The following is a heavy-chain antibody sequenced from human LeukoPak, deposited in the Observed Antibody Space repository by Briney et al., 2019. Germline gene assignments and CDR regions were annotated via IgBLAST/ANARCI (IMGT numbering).Heavy chain of an antibody. CDR2: INHSGST. J-gene: IGHJ4*02. D-gene: IGHD3-10*01. CDR3: ARLRVGEELGFDY. V-gene: IGHV4-34*01. CDR1: GGSFSGYY. Sequence: SETLSLTCAVYGGSFSGYYWSGIRQPPGKGLEWIGEINHSGSTNYNPSLKSRVTISVDTSKNQFSLKLSSVTAADTAVYYCARLRVGEELGFDYWGQGTLVTVSS.